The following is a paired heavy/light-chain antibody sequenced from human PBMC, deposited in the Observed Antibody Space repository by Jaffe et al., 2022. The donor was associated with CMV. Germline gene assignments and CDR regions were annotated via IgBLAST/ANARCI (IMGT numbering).Heavy chain of an antibody. D-gene: IGHD3-10*01. J-gene: IGHJ4*02. Sequence: EVRLVETGGGLIQPGGSLRLSCAASGFSVSNRYMSWVRQAPGKGLEWVSIIYSGGETYYSDSVKGRFTISRDNSNNTLYLQLNSLRAEDTAVYFCARDRGGYHYGSGTTLGYWGQGTLVTVSS. CDR1: GFSVSNRY. CDR3: ARDRGGYHYGSGTTLGY. V-gene: IGHV3-53*02. CDR2: IYSGGET.
Light chain of an antibody. CDR2: GAS. CDR1: QSVSSSY. V-gene: IGKV3-20*01. J-gene: IGKJ1*01. CDR3: QQYSSPLWT. Sequence: EIVLTQSPGTLSLSPGERATLSCWASQSVSSSYLAWYQQKPGQPPRLLIYGASSRATGVPDRFSGSGSGTDFTLTVSRLEPEDFAVYYCQQYSSPLWTFGQGTKVEIK.